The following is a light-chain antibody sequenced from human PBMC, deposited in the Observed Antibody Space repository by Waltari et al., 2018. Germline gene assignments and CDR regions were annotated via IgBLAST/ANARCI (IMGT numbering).Light chain of an antibody. CDR2: KAS. V-gene: IGKV1-5*03. Sequence: RASRSVKNNLAGYQQKPGKAPKVLVHKASRLETGVPSRFSGSGYGTEFTLTISSLQPDDFATYYCQEYDSLPITFGAGTQVEIK. J-gene: IGKJ4*01. CDR1: RSVKNN. CDR3: QEYDSLPIT.